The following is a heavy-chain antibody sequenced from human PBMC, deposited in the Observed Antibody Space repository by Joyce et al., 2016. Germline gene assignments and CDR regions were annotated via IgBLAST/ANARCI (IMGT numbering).Heavy chain of an antibody. V-gene: IGHV3-48*01. CDR1: GFTFNTYS. Sequence: EVQLVESEGGLVQPGGSLRLSCAASGFTFNTYSMNWVRQAPGKGLEWVSYISRSSNTIYYVDSVKGRFTISRDNAKNSLYLQMNSLRAEDTAVYFCARATSYYFYYYMDVWGKGTTVTVSS. J-gene: IGHJ6*03. CDR3: ARATSYYFYYYMDV. CDR2: ISRSSNTI.